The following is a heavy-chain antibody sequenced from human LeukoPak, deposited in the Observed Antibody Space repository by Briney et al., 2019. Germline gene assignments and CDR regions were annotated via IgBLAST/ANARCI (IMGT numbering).Heavy chain of an antibody. D-gene: IGHD6-13*01. V-gene: IGHV3-64*01. CDR3: ARERYSPGDDAFDL. Sequence: PEGSLRLSCAASQFTFISYSMHWVRQAPGKGLEYVSGITSNGRNTYYANSVKGRFTISRDNSKNTVYLQMGSLRPEDMAVYYCARERYSPGDDAFDLWGQGTMVTVSS. J-gene: IGHJ3*01. CDR1: QFTFISYS. CDR2: ITSNGRNT.